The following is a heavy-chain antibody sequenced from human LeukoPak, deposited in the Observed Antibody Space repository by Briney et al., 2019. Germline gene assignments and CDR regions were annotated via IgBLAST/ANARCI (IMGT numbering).Heavy chain of an antibody. CDR1: GYTFTGYY. Sequence: GASVKVSCKASGYTFTGYYMHWVRQAPGQGLEWMGWINPNSGGTNYAQKFQGWVTMTRDTSISTAYMELSRLRSDDTAVYYCARVQFSSSFGMDVWGQGTTVTVSS. D-gene: IGHD6-13*01. V-gene: IGHV1-2*04. J-gene: IGHJ6*02. CDR2: INPNSGGT. CDR3: ARVQFSSSFGMDV.